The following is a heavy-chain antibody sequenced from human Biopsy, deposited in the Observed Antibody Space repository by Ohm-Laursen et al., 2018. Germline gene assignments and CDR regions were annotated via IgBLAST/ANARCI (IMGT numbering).Heavy chain of an antibody. D-gene: IGHD1-26*01. CDR3: ARLNSGTYDASDL. Sequence: GSLRLSCAASGFAFYLYEMNWVRQAPGKGMEWISYIYGGGSPVSYADSVKGRFTISRDNAQNSLYLHMNSLRAEDTAVYYCARLNSGTYDASDLWGQGTMVIVSS. V-gene: IGHV3-48*03. CDR1: GFAFYLYE. CDR2: IYGGGSPV. J-gene: IGHJ3*01.